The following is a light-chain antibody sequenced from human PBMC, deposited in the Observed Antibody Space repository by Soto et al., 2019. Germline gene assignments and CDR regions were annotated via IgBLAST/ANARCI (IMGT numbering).Light chain of an antibody. CDR2: AAS. J-gene: IGKJ1*01. Sequence: DIQMTQSPSSLSASVGDRVTITCRASQSISSYLNWYQQKPGKAPKLLIYAASSLHSGVPSRFSGSGSGTDFTLTISSLQPEDFATYYCQQSWSPQWTFGQGTKVDI. V-gene: IGKV1-39*01. CDR3: QQSWSPQWT. CDR1: QSISSY.